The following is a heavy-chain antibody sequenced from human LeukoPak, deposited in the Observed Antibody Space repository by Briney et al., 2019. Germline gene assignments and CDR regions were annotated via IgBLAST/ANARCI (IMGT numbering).Heavy chain of an antibody. D-gene: IGHD3-10*01. V-gene: IGHV1-2*02. CDR1: GYTFTGYY. CDR2: INPNSGGT. CDR3: ARGAMVRGVMGAFDI. J-gene: IGHJ3*02. Sequence: GASVKVSCKTSGYTFTGYYMHWVRQAPGQGLEWMGWINPNSGGTNYAQKFQGRVTMTRDTSISTAYLQWSSLKASDTAMYYCARGAMVRGVMGAFDIWGQGTMVTVSS.